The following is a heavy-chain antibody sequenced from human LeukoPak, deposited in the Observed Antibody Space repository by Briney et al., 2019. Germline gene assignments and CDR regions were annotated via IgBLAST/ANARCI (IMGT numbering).Heavy chain of an antibody. CDR1: GFSFSDFY. CDR2: IGTRSNPI. J-gene: IGHJ4*02. V-gene: IGHV3-11*01. Sequence: GGSLRLSCAASGFSFSDFYMSWIRQAPGMGLEWISYIGTRSNPIYYAVSVKGRFTISRDDAKNSLYLQMNSLRDEDTAVYFCAREARGSGRDFDYWGQGILVTVSS. CDR3: AREARGSGRDFDY. D-gene: IGHD1-26*01.